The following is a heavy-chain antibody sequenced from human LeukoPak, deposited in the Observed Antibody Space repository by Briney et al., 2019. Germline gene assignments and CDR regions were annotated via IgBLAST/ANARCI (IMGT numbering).Heavy chain of an antibody. V-gene: IGHV4-59*02. D-gene: IGHD5-24*01. J-gene: IGHJ4*02. CDR1: GASVSISH. Sequence: SETLSLTCLVSGASVSISHWNWIPHLPGKGLEWIGCLSYTGKTDYNPSLTSRVTISLDTSKNQVSLKLKSLTAAETAVYYCSEGYFEPFDHWGQGISVTVSS. CDR2: LSYTGKT. CDR3: SEGYFEPFDH.